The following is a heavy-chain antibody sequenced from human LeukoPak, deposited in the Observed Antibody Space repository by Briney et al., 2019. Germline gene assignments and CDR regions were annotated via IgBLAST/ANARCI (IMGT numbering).Heavy chain of an antibody. CDR3: ARDGNFYYGPGSYCDY. D-gene: IGHD3-10*01. CDR2: ISYDGSNK. J-gene: IGHJ4*02. CDR1: GFTFSRYA. V-gene: IGHV3-30-3*01. Sequence: PGRSPRLSCVASGFTFSRYAMHWVRLAPGKGLEWVAVISYDGSNKYNADSVKGRFTISRDNSKNTLYLQMNSLRAEDTALYYCARDGNFYYGPGSYCDYWGQGTLVTVSS.